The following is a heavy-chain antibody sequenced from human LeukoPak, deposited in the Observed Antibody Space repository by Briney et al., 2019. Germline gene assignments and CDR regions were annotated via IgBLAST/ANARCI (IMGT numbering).Heavy chain of an antibody. CDR1: GGTFSSYA. J-gene: IGHJ4*02. CDR3: TRDLTYCGGDCYSDY. V-gene: IGHV1-69*05. CDR2: IIPIFGTA. Sequence: SVKVSCKASGGTFSSYAISWVRQAPGQGLEWMGRIIPIFGTANYAQKFQGRVTITTDEPTSTAYMELSSLRSEDTAVYYCTRDLTYCGGDCYSDYWGRGTLVTVSS. D-gene: IGHD2-21*02.